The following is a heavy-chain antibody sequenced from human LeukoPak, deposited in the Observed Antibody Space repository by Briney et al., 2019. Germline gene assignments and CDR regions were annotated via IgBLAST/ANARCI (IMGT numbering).Heavy chain of an antibody. V-gene: IGHV3-23*01. J-gene: IGHJ4*02. CDR3: AKGITSPSTGRDFDY. CDR1: GFTFNNYA. Sequence: GGSLRLSCAASGFTFNNYAMSWVRQAPGKGLEWVSTISGSGDGPYYAGSVKGRFSISRDNSKNTLYLQMNNLRAEDTTVFYCAKGITSPSTGRDFDYWGQGTLVTVSS. CDR2: ISGSGDGP. D-gene: IGHD2-2*01.